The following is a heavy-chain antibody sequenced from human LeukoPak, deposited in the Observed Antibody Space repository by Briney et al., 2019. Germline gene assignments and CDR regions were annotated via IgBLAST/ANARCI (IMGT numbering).Heavy chain of an antibody. CDR2: MSTTGKYI. CDR3: ARRAGAYSHPYDY. D-gene: IGHD4/OR15-4a*01. V-gene: IGHV3-21*04. CDR1: GFDFNNYN. J-gene: IGHJ4*02. Sequence: GGSLRLSCIASGFDFNNYNLNWVRQAQGKGLEWVASMSTTGKYIYYADSVKGRFTISRDNAKNSQFLQMNSLRAEDTAVYYCARRAGAYSHPYDYWGQGTLVTVSS.